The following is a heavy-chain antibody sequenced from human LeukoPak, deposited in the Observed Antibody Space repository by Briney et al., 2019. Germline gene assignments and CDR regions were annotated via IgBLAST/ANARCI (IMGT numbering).Heavy chain of an antibody. CDR2: ISASGAST. CDR1: GFTFRNYA. Sequence: GGSLRLSCAASGFTFRNYAMSWVRQAPGKGLEWVSTISASGASTGYADSVKGRFTISRDNSKNTLYLQMNSLRAEDTAVYHCTKDDGYYDSSGSFLFDSWGQGTLVTVSS. CDR3: TKDDGYYDSSGSFLFDS. D-gene: IGHD3-22*01. V-gene: IGHV3-23*01. J-gene: IGHJ4*02.